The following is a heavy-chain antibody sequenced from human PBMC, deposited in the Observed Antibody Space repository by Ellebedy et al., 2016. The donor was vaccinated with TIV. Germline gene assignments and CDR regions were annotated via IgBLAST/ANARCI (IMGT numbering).Heavy chain of an antibody. V-gene: IGHV1-18*01. D-gene: IGHD4-23*01. CDR3: ARGFRYGSGRWPLDY. CDR2: VSPYDGNT. J-gene: IGHJ4*02. Sequence: AASVKVSCKASGYTLMSYGICWVRQAPGQGLEWMGWVSPYDGNTNYAQKFQGRVTLTIDTFTGTGSMELRNLRSDDTALYYCARGFRYGSGRWPLDYWGQGTLVTVSS. CDR1: GYTLMSYG.